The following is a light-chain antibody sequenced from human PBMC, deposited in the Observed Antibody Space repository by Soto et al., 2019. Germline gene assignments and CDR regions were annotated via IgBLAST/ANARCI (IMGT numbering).Light chain of an antibody. J-gene: IGKJ4*01. CDR3: QQYKNWLALT. CDR1: QSVSSN. CDR2: GVS. Sequence: EIVLTQSPGTLSLSPGEGATLSCRASQSVSSNLAWYQQKVGQAPRLLIYGVSTRATGVPARFSGSGSGTEFTLTISSLQSEDSAVYYCQQYKNWLALTFGGGTKVDI. V-gene: IGKV3-15*01.